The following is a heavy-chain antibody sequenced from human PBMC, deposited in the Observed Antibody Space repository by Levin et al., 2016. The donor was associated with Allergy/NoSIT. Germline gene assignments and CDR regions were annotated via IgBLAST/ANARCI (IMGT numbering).Heavy chain of an antibody. V-gene: IGHV5-51*01. CDR3: ARSLNPGIAAAGTLGDFDY. Sequence: VRQAPGKGLEWMGIIYPGDSDTRYSPSFQGQVTISADKSISTAYLQWSSLKASDTAMYYCARSLNPGIAAAGTLGDFDYWGQGTLVTVSS. D-gene: IGHD6-13*01. CDR2: IYPGDSDT. J-gene: IGHJ4*02.